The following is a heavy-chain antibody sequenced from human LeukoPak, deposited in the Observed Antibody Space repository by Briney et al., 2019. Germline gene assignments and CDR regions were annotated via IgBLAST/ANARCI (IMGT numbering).Heavy chain of an antibody. CDR3: ARAIEVGAMTPFDY. CDR1: GYSIRSGYY. CDR2: VFHGRRT. D-gene: IGHD1-26*01. J-gene: IGHJ4*02. V-gene: IGHV4-38-2*02. Sequence: PSETLSLTCTVSGYSIRSGYYWGWIRQPPGKGLEWIGSVFHGRRTYYNPSLESRVTMSIDTSKNPFSLKLTSVTAADTAVYYCARAIEVGAMTPFDYWGQGPRSPSPQ.